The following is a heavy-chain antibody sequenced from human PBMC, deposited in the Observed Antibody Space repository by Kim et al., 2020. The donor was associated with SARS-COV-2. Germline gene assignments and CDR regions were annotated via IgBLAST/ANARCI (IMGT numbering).Heavy chain of an antibody. Sequence: ASVKVSCKASGYTFTGYYMHWVRQAPGQGLEWMGRINPNSGGTNYAQKFQGRVTMTRDTSISTAYMELSRLRSDDTAVYYCAAYYYDSSGYLFDYWGQGTLVTVSS. CDR3: AAYYYDSSGYLFDY. V-gene: IGHV1-2*06. D-gene: IGHD3-22*01. CDR1: GYTFTGYY. J-gene: IGHJ4*02. CDR2: INPNSGGT.